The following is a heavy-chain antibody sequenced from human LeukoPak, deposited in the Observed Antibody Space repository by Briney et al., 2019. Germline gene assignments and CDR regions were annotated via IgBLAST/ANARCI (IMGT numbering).Heavy chain of an antibody. D-gene: IGHD3-3*01. J-gene: IGHJ3*02. V-gene: IGHV1-46*01. CDR3: ARARITIFGVVIMDDAFDI. Sequence: GASVKVSCKASGYTFTSYYMHWVRQAPGQGLEWMGIINPSGGSTSYAQKFQGRVTMTRDTSTSTVYMELSSLRSEDTAVYYCARARITIFGVVIMDDAFDIWGQGTMVTVSS. CDR2: INPSGGST. CDR1: GYTFTSYY.